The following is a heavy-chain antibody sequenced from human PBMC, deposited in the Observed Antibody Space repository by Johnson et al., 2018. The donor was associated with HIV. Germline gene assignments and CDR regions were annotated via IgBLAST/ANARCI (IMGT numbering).Heavy chain of an antibody. D-gene: IGHD3-10*01. CDR3: ARDRSGRGVPIY. J-gene: IGHJ3*01. Sequence: QVQLLESGGGVVQPGGSLRLSCAASGFTFSSYGMHWVRQAPGKGLEWVSGINWNGGSTGYVDSVKGRFTISRDNAKNTLYLRMNSLRAEDTAVYYCARDRSGRGVPIYWGQGTMVTVSS. V-gene: IGHV3-NL1*01. CDR2: INWNGGST. CDR1: GFTFSSYG.